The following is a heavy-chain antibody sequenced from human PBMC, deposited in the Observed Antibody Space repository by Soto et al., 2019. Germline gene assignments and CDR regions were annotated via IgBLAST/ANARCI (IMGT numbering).Heavy chain of an antibody. Sequence: EVQLVESGGGLVQPGGSLRLSCAASGFTFSSYSMNWVRQAPGKGREWVSYISSSSSTIYYADSVKGRFTISRDNAKNSLYLQMNSLRAEDTAVYYCARDEMLGYCSSTSCYVGAFDIWGQGTMVTVSS. CDR3: ARDEMLGYCSSTSCYVGAFDI. J-gene: IGHJ3*02. V-gene: IGHV3-48*01. CDR2: ISSSSSTI. D-gene: IGHD2-2*01. CDR1: GFTFSSYS.